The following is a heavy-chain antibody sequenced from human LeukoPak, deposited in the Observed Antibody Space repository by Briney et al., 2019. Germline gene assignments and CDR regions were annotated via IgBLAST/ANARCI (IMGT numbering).Heavy chain of an antibody. Sequence: WETLPLTCSVSGGSVSSGTYYWSWIRQPPGKGLEWIGYIYYSGSTNYNPSLKSRVTISVDTSRNQFSLKLNSLTAADTAVYYCASVFRGSGNYFDYWGQGSLVSASS. J-gene: IGHJ4*02. CDR3: ASVFRGSGNYFDY. V-gene: IGHV4-61*01. CDR2: IYYSGST. CDR1: GGSVSSGTYY. D-gene: IGHD3-10*01.